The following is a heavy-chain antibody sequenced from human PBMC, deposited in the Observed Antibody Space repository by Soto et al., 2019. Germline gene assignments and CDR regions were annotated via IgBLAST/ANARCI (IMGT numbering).Heavy chain of an antibody. D-gene: IGHD3-10*01. CDR1: GGSITRRSSY. Sequence: PSETLSLTCFVSGGSITRRSSYWAWIRQPPGKGLEWVGTFYDGNTYHNPSLRSRITIAVDTSKNQFSLKLNSVAAADTAFYYCATTRGLAVGGSFDYWGQGMLVTVSS. CDR3: ATTRGLAVGGSFDY. CDR2: FYDGNT. V-gene: IGHV4-39*01. J-gene: IGHJ4*02.